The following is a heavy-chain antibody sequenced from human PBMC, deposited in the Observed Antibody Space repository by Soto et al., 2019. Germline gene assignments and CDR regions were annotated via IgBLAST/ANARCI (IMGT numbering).Heavy chain of an antibody. CDR2: ISNRGDST. V-gene: IGHV3-23*01. J-gene: IGHJ3*02. D-gene: IGHD4-17*01. Sequence: VQLLESGGGLVHPGGSLRLSCAASGFTFNTYAMSWVRQAPGKGLEWVSAISNRGDSTYHADSVKGRFTISRDNSRNTLDLQMNSLRTEDTAAYCGAHPRGDGVCDAYDSWGQGTMVTV. CDR3: AHPRGDGVCDAYDS. CDR1: GFTFNTYA.